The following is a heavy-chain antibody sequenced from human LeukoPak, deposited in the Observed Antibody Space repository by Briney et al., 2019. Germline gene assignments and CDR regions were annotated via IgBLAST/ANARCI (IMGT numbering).Heavy chain of an antibody. Sequence: SVKVSCKASGTTFNSYDISWVRQAPGQGLEWMGGIIPILGRTYYAQKFQGRVTITTDESTTAAYMELSSLRSEDTAVYYCAAPSGSFLGYYYGMDVWGQGTTVTVSS. J-gene: IGHJ6*02. D-gene: IGHD1-26*01. V-gene: IGHV1-69*05. CDR1: GTTFNSYD. CDR2: IIPILGRT. CDR3: AAPSGSFLGYYYGMDV.